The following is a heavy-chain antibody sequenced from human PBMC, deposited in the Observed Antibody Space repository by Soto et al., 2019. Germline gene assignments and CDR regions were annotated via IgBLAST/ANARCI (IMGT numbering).Heavy chain of an antibody. CDR3: ARASESSGLRYFDWLGRANGLRSFDY. Sequence: SETLSLTCTVSGGSISSYYWSWIRQPPGKGLEWIGYIYYSGSTNYNPSLKSRVTISVDTSKNQFSLKLSSVTAADTAVYYCARASESSGLRYFDWLGRANGLRSFDYWGQGTLVTVSS. J-gene: IGHJ4*02. V-gene: IGHV4-59*01. CDR2: IYYSGST. D-gene: IGHD3-9*01. CDR1: GGSISSYY.